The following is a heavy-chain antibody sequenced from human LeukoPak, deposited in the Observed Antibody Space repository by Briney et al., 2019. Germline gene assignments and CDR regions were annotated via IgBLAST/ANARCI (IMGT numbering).Heavy chain of an antibody. D-gene: IGHD6-13*01. CDR2: INHSGST. J-gene: IGHJ4*02. Sequence: PSETLSLTCTVSGVSISSYYWSWIRQPPGKGLEWIGEINHSGSTNYDPSLKSRVTISVDTSKNQFSLKLSSVTAADTAVYYCAREAGIAAAGTPHYFDYWGQGTLVTVSS. CDR3: AREAGIAAAGTPHYFDY. V-gene: IGHV4-34*01. CDR1: GVSISSYY.